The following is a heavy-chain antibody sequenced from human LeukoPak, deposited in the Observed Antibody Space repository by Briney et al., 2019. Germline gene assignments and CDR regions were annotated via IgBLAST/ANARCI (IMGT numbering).Heavy chain of an antibody. CDR3: GAGSGPRYAFDI. Sequence: QPGGSLRLSCAASGFTFSSYAMSWVRQAPGKGLEWVSVIYSGGSTYYADSVKGRFTISRDNSKNTLYLQMNSLRAEDTAVYYCGAGSGPRYAFDIWGQGTMVTVSS. D-gene: IGHD2-15*01. CDR1: GFTFSSYA. V-gene: IGHV3-66*01. CDR2: IYSGGST. J-gene: IGHJ3*02.